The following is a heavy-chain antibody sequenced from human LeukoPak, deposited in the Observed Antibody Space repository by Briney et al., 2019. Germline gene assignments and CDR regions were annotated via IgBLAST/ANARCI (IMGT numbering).Heavy chain of an antibody. V-gene: IGHV3-30*18. D-gene: IGHD5-18*01. Sequence: GRSLRLYCAASGFTFSSYGMHWVRQAPGKGLEWVAVISYDGSNKYYADSVKGRFTISRDNSKNTLYLQMNSLRAEDTAVYYCAKRGRKGYIYGSDAFDIWGQGTMVTVSS. CDR1: GFTFSSYG. CDR3: AKRGRKGYIYGSDAFDI. J-gene: IGHJ3*02. CDR2: ISYDGSNK.